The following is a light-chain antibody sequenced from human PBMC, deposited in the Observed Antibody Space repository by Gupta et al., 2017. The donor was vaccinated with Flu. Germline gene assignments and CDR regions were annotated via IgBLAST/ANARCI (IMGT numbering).Light chain of an antibody. CDR1: QGISRW. Sequence: GDRINISCRASQGISRWLAWYQQKPGKAPKPLIFAASILQSGVASRFSGSGSGTDFTLTINNLQPEDFGTYYCQQANSFPITFGQGTRL. J-gene: IGKJ5*01. CDR3: QQANSFPIT. CDR2: AAS. V-gene: IGKV1-12*01.